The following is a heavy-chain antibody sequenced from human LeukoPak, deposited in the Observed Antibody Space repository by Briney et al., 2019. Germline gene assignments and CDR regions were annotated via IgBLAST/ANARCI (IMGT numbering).Heavy chain of an antibody. CDR1: GFTFSTYW. V-gene: IGHV3-7*01. D-gene: IGHD3-22*01. Sequence: PGGSLRLSCAASGFTFSTYWMTWVRQAPGKGPEWVANIKEDGSATYYVDSVNGRFTISRDNAKKSLYLQMNSLRAEDTAVYYCAKDLEGYYDSSGYPQALDYWGQGTLVTVSS. CDR2: IKEDGSAT. J-gene: IGHJ4*02. CDR3: AKDLEGYYDSSGYPQALDY.